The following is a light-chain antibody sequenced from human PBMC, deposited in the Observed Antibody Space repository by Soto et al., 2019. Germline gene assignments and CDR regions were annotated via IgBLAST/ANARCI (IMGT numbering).Light chain of an antibody. CDR1: QSVSSSY. Sequence: EIVLTQSPGTLSLSPGERATLSCRASQSVSSSYLAWYQQKPGQAPRLLIYGASSRATGTPDRFSGSGSGPDFTLTSTRLEPEDFAVYDWQQFGSSPLFTFGPGTKVDVK. CDR2: GAS. J-gene: IGKJ3*01. V-gene: IGKV3-20*01. CDR3: QQFGSSPLFT.